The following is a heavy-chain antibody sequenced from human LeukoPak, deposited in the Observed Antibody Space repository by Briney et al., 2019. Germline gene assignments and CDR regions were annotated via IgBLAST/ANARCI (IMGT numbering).Heavy chain of an antibody. V-gene: IGHV1-3*01. D-gene: IGHD2-2*01. CDR2: INAGNGNI. J-gene: IGHJ6*02. Sequence: ASVKVSCKASGHTSTTYAIHWVRQAPGQGLEWMGWINAGNGNIKYSQKLQGRVTIIRDTSASTAYMELSSLRSDDTAVYYCARFVVVPAAINYYYYGMDVWGQGTTVTVSS. CDR1: GHTSTTYA. CDR3: ARFVVVPAAINYYYYGMDV.